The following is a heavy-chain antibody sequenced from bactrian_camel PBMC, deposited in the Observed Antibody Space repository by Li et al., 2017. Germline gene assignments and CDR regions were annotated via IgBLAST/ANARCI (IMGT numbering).Heavy chain of an antibody. CDR2: VYTGTSLR. J-gene: IGHJ4*01. CDR3: TQGIYYAPIGDIHRHQ. D-gene: IGHD1*01. Sequence: HVQLVESGGGSVQAGGSLRLTCVASGYTSGTMGWFRQAPGKEREGVAAVYTGTSLRMTAHFAEGRFTISQDNAKNTVYLQMHSLRTEDTAMYFCTQGIYYAPIGDIHRHQRGQGTQVTVS. CDR1: GYTSGT. V-gene: IGHV3S55*01.